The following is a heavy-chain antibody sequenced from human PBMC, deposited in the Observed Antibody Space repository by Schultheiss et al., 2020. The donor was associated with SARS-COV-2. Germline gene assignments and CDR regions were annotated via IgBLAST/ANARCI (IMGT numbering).Heavy chain of an antibody. CDR2: IKSKTDGGTT. J-gene: IGHJ4*02. D-gene: IGHD3-22*01. V-gene: IGHV3-15*07. CDR3: AREVDGVITYYFDY. Sequence: GGSLRLSCAASGFTFSNAWMNWVRQAPGKGLEWVGRIKSKTDGGTTDYAAPVKGRFTISRDDSKNTLYLQMNSLKTEDTAVYYCAREVDGVITYYFDYWGQGTLVTGSS. CDR1: GFTFSNAW.